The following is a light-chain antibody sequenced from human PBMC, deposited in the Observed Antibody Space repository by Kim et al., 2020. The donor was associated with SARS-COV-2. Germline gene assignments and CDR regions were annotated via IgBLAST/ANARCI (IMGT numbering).Light chain of an antibody. CDR3: QVWDSSSDHPKV. J-gene: IGLJ2*01. CDR2: SDS. CDR1: TVRSKA. Sequence: EQMARSACGGNTVRSKAVHWYQQKPGQEPLLVIYSDSNRPAGIPERFSGSNPGNTTTLTISRIEAGDEADYYCQVWDSSSDHPKVFGGGTQLTVL. V-gene: IGLV3-12*01.